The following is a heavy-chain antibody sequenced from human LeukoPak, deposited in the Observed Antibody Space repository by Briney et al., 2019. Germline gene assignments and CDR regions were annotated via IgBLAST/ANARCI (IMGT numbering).Heavy chain of an antibody. V-gene: IGHV3-23*01. D-gene: IGHD3-3*01. CDR1: GFTFSSYA. J-gene: IGHJ4*02. CDR3: AKDQDFWSGYEDY. CDR2: ISGSGGST. Sequence: PGGSLRLSCATSGFTFSSYAMSWVRQAPGKGLEWVSAISGSGGSTYYADSVKGRFTISRDNSKNTLYLQMNSLRAEDTAVYYCAKDQDFWSGYEDYWGQGTLVTVSS.